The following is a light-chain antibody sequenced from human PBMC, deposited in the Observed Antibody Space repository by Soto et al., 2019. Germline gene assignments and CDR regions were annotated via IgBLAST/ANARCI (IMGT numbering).Light chain of an antibody. CDR3: NSYTSSNTYVV. Sequence: QSVLAQPASVSGSPGQSITISCTGTSSDVGGYNFVSWYQQHPGKAPKLMIYEVSNRPSGVSNRFSGSKSGNTASLTISGLRAEDEADYYCNSYTSSNTYVVFGGGTQLTVL. V-gene: IGLV2-14*01. J-gene: IGLJ2*01. CDR1: SSDVGGYNF. CDR2: EVS.